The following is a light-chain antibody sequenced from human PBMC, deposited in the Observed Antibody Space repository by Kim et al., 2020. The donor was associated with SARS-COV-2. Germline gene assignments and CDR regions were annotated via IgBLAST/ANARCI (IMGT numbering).Light chain of an antibody. J-gene: IGKJ2*03. V-gene: IGKV3-20*01. Sequence: LSPGERATLSCRARQSISSSYLGWNQQKPGQAPRLLIYGASSRATGIPDRFSGSGSGTDFTLTISRLEPEDFAVYYCQHYGSAPYSFGQGTKLEI. CDR3: QHYGSAPYS. CDR2: GAS. CDR1: QSISSSY.